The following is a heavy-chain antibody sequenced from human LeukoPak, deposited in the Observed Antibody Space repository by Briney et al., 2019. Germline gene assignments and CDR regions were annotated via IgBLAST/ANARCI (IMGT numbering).Heavy chain of an antibody. V-gene: IGHV5-51*01. CDR2: IYPVDSDT. CDR1: GYSFTISW. CDR3: ARHRTGDTPPLYYYYMDV. D-gene: IGHD7-27*01. J-gene: IGHJ6*03. Sequence: ESLKISCQGFGYSFTISWIGWVRQMPGKGLEWMGIIYPVDSDTRYSPSFQGPATISADQSISTAYLQWSSLKASDTAMYYWARHRTGDTPPLYYYYMDVWGKGTTVTVSS.